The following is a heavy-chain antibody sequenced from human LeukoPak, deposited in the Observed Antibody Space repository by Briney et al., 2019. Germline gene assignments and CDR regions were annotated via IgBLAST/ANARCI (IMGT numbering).Heavy chain of an antibody. CDR2: ITPLFGTA. CDR1: GGTFSKYT. D-gene: IGHD6-13*01. V-gene: IGHV1-69*13. CDR3: ARAEAAGYYYYYYGMDV. J-gene: IGHJ6*02. Sequence: SVKVSCKASGGTFSKYTISWVRQRPGQGLEWMGGITPLFGTANYAQKFQGRVTITADESTSTAYMELSSLRSEDTAVYYCARAEAAGYYYYYYGMDVWGQGTTVTVSS.